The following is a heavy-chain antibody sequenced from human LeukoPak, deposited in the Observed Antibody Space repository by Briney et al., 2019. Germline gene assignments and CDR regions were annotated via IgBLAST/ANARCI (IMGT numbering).Heavy chain of an antibody. CDR3: ARVGGWLFSRFGAFDI. Sequence: PGGSLRLSCAASGFTFSSYWMTWVRQAPGKGLEWVAKIKQDGSEKDYVDSGKGRLTISRDNAKNSLYLQMNSLRAEDTAVYYCARVGGWLFSRFGAFDIWGQGTMVTVSS. V-gene: IGHV3-7*01. D-gene: IGHD3-22*01. CDR2: IKQDGSEK. J-gene: IGHJ3*02. CDR1: GFTFSSYW.